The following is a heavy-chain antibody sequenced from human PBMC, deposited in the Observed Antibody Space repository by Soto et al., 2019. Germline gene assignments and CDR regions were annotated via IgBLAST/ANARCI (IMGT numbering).Heavy chain of an antibody. Sequence: LETLSLTFNVSGGSVSSGVHYWSWIRQPPGKGLEWIGNIYYSGSTNYNPSLKSRVTTSVDTSKNQFSLKLNSVTAADTAVYYCARRPATAFYFLDYWGQGSLVTVTS. J-gene: IGHJ4*02. CDR2: IYYSGST. CDR1: GGSVSSGVHY. D-gene: IGHD2-2*01. CDR3: ARRPATAFYFLDY. V-gene: IGHV4-61*08.